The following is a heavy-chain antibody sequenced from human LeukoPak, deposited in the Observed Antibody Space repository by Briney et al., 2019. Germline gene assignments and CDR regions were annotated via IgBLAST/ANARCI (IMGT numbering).Heavy chain of an antibody. D-gene: IGHD5-12*01. Sequence: GASVKVSCKASGYTFTSYGISWVRQAPGQGLEWMGWISAYNGNTNYAQKLQGRVTMTTDTSTSTAYVELRSLRSDDTAVYYCARIPGRLRADYYYYYMDVWGKGTTVTVSS. CDR2: ISAYNGNT. J-gene: IGHJ6*03. CDR1: GYTFTSYG. CDR3: ARIPGRLRADYYYYYMDV. V-gene: IGHV1-18*01.